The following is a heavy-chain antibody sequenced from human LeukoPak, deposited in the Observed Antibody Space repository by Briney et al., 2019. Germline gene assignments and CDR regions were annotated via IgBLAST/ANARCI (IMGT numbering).Heavy chain of an antibody. CDR3: ARDRAAAAPYYFDY. D-gene: IGHD6-13*01. J-gene: IGHJ4*02. Sequence: ASVKVSCKASGYTFTSYYMHWVRQAPGQGPEWMGIINPNVGSTNYAQRFQGRVTMTRDTSTATVYMELSSLSSEDTAVYYCARDRAAAAPYYFDYWGQGTLVTVSS. V-gene: IGHV1-46*01. CDR1: GYTFTSYY. CDR2: INPNVGST.